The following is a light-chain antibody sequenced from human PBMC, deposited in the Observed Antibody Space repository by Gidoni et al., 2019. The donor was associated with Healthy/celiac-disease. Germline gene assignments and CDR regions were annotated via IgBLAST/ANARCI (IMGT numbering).Light chain of an antibody. Sequence: DIVMTQSPDSLSVSLGERTTINCKSSQSVLYSPNNKNYLAWYQQKPGQPPKLLIYWSSTREAGVPDRFSGSGSGTDFTLTIISRQAEDVAVYYCQQYYSTPYTFGQGTKLEIK. CDR1: QSVLYSPNNKNY. J-gene: IGKJ2*01. V-gene: IGKV4-1*01. CDR2: WSS. CDR3: QQYYSTPYT.